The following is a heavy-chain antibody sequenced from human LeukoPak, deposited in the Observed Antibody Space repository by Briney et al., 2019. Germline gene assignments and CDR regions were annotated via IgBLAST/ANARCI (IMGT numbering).Heavy chain of an antibody. D-gene: IGHD3-22*01. Sequence: SETLSLTCTVSGGSISNYYWSWLRQPPGKGLEWIGHIYSTGSTTYSPSLKSRVIMSADTSKNQFSLKVTSVTAADTAVYYCARGSTSGYVGWFDRWGQGTLVTVSS. J-gene: IGHJ5*02. CDR1: GGSISNYY. CDR2: IYSTGST. CDR3: ARGSTSGYVGWFDR. V-gene: IGHV4-59*08.